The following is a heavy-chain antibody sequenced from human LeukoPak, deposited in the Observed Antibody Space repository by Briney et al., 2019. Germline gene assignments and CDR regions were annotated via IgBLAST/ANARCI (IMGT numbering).Heavy chain of an antibody. D-gene: IGHD2-21*02. CDR1: GVSFDDYY. J-gene: IGHJ4*02. CDR2: INHSGYT. V-gene: IGHV4-34*01. Sequence: SETLSLTCAVSGVSFDDYYWSWVRQTPGKGLEWIGEINHSGYTNDSPSLKSRVTLSIDTSRKQFSLNLRSVTVADTGIYYCTRMTAGHDYWGQGTLVTVSS. CDR3: TRMTAGHDY.